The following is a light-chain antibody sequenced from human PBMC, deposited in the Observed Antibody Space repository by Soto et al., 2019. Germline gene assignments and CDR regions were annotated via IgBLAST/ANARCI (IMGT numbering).Light chain of an antibody. CDR1: QSISSW. CDR3: QQFGT. V-gene: IGKV1-5*01. J-gene: IGKJ1*01. CDR2: DAS. Sequence: DIQMTQSPSTLSASVGDRVTITCRASQSISSWLAWYQQKPGEAPKLLIYDASSLESGVPSRFSGSGSGSECTLTISTLQPDDFATYYCQQFGTFGQGTKVDIQ.